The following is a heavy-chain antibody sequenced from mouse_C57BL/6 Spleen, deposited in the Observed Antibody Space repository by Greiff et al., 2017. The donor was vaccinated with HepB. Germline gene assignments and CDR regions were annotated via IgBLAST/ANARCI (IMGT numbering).Heavy chain of an antibody. D-gene: IGHD2-1*01. V-gene: IGHV5-4*01. J-gene: IGHJ1*03. CDR3: AREETYCNLYWYFDV. Sequence: EVMLVESGGGLVKPGGSLKLSCAASGFTFRSYAMSWVRQTPEKRLEWVATISDGGSYTSYPDNVKGRFTLSRDNANNNLYLKMSHLKSEDTAMYYCAREETYCNLYWYFDVWGTGTTVTVSS. CDR2: ISDGGSYT. CDR1: GFTFRSYA.